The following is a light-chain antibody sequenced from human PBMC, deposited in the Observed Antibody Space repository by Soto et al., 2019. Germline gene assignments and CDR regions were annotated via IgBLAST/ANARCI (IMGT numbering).Light chain of an antibody. CDR2: WAS. Sequence: DIVMTQSPDSLAVSLSERATFNCKSSQSVLYSSNNKNYLAWYQQKPGQPPKLLIYWASTRESGVPDRFSGSGSGTDFTLTISSLQAEDVAVYYCQQYYSTPTFGQGTKVEIK. V-gene: IGKV4-1*01. CDR3: QQYYSTPT. J-gene: IGKJ1*01. CDR1: QSVLYSSNNKNY.